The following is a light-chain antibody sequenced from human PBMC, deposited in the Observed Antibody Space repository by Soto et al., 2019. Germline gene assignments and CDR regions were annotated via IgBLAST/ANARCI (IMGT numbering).Light chain of an antibody. CDR2: GAA. V-gene: IGKV3-15*01. CDR1: QSVSIN. CDR3: QQYNNWPPWT. J-gene: IGKJ1*01. Sequence: EIVLTQSPATLSLSPGERATLSCRASQSVSINLAWYQQKPGQAPRLLIYGAATRATGITARFSGSGSGTEFTLTISSLQSEDFAAYYCQQYNNWPPWTFGQGTKVDIK.